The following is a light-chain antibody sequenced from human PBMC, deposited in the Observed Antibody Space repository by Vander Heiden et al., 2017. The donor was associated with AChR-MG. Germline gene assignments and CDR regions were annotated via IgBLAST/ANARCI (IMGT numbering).Light chain of an antibody. J-gene: IGKJ1*01. Sequence: EIVLTQSPGTLSLSPGERATLSCRASQSVSNIYLAWYQQKPGQAPRLLIYGASSRATGIPDRCSGSGSGTDFTLTISRLEPEDFAVYYCQQSGRSPTWTFGQGTKVEIK. CDR1: QSVSNIY. CDR3: QQSGRSPTWT. CDR2: GAS. V-gene: IGKV3-20*01.